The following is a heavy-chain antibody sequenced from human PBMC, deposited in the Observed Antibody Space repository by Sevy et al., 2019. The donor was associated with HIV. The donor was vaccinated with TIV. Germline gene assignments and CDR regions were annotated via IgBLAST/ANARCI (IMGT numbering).Heavy chain of an antibody. Sequence: GGSLRLSCAASGFTFSSYSMNWVRQAPGKGLEWVSSISSSSYIYYADSVKGRFTISRDNAKNSLYLQMNSLRAEDTAVYYCARDYYYDSSGYLSGFAFDIWGQGTMVTVSS. J-gene: IGHJ3*02. V-gene: IGHV3-21*01. CDR2: ISSSSYI. D-gene: IGHD3-22*01. CDR3: ARDYYYDSSGYLSGFAFDI. CDR1: GFTFSSYS.